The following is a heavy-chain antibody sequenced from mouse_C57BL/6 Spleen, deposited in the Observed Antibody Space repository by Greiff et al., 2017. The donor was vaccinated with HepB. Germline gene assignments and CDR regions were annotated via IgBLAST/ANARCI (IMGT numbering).Heavy chain of an antibody. Sequence: VQLQQSGAELMKPGASVKLSCKATGYTFTGYWIEWVKQRPGHGLEWIGEILPGSGSTNYNEKFKGKATFTADTSSNTAYMQLSSLTTEDSAIYYWAKPPYSNYVAWFAYWGQGTLVTVSA. CDR3: AKPPYSNYVAWFAY. D-gene: IGHD2-5*01. J-gene: IGHJ3*01. CDR2: ILPGSGST. V-gene: IGHV1-9*01. CDR1: GYTFTGYW.